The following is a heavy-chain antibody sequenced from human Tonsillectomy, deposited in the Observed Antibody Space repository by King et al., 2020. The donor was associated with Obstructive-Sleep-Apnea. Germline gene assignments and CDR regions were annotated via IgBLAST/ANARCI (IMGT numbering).Heavy chain of an antibody. J-gene: IGHJ4*02. Sequence: QLVQSGGGVVQPGRSLRLSCAASGFTFSSYGMHWVRQAPGKGLEWVAVIWYDGSNKYYADSVKGRFTISRDNSKNTLYLQMNSLRAEDTAVYYCARGECSGGSCYSYFDYWGQGTLVTVSS. D-gene: IGHD2-15*01. CDR3: ARGECSGGSCYSYFDY. CDR2: IWYDGSNK. CDR1: GFTFSSYG. V-gene: IGHV3-33*01.